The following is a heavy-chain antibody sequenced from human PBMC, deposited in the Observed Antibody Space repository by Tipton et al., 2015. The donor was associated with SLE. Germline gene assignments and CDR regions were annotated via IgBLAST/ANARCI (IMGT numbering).Heavy chain of an antibody. CDR2: MFYTGSI. CDR3: AGSGTYYKY. CDR1: GGSIGSYY. J-gene: IGHJ4*02. Sequence: TLSLTCTVSGGSIGSYYWSWIRQPPGKGLEWIGNMFYTGSINYNPSLKSRVTISVDKSKNQFSLKLNSVTAADTAVYYCAGSGTYYKYWGQGTLVTVSS. V-gene: IGHV4-59*12. D-gene: IGHD1-26*01.